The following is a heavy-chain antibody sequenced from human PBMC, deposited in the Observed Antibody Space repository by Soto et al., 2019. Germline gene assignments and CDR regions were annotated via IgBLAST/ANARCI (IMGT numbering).Heavy chain of an antibody. CDR3: ARVHSGPGWYFDL. CDR1: GGSISSSGYY. J-gene: IGHJ2*01. D-gene: IGHD5-12*01. V-gene: IGHV4-39*01. Sequence: QLQLQDSGPGLVKPSETLSLTCTVSGGSISSSGYYWGWIRQPPGKGLEWIGSLYYGGSTYYNPSLKSRVTISVDTSKNQFSLKLSSVTAADTAVYFCARVHSGPGWYFDLWGRGTLVTVSS. CDR2: LYYGGST.